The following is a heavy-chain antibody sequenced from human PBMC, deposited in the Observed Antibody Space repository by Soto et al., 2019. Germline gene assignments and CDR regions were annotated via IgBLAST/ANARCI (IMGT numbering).Heavy chain of an antibody. J-gene: IGHJ6*02. V-gene: IGHV1-69*13. CDR3: ARDSLNGSGSYYLSYYCYYGMDV. CDR2: IIPIFGTA. Sequence: SVKVSCKASGGTFSSYAISWVRQAPGQGLEWMGGIIPIFGTANYAQKFQGRVTITADESTSTAYMELSSLRSEDTAVYYCARDSLNGSGSYYLSYYCYYGMDVWGQGTTVTVSS. D-gene: IGHD3-10*01. CDR1: GGTFSSYA.